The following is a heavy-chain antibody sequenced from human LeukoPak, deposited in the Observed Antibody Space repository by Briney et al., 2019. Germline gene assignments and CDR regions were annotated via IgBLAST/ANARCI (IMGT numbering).Heavy chain of an antibody. J-gene: IGHJ4*02. V-gene: IGHV4-39*07. CDR1: GGSISSSSYY. D-gene: IGHD6-19*01. CDR3: ATFPSSGWYYFDY. CDR2: IYYSGST. Sequence: PSETLSLTCTVSGGSISSSSYYWGWIRQPPGKGLEWIGSIYYSGSTYYNPSLKSRVTISVDTSKNQFSLKLSSVTAADTAVYYCATFPSSGWYYFDYWGQGTLVTVSS.